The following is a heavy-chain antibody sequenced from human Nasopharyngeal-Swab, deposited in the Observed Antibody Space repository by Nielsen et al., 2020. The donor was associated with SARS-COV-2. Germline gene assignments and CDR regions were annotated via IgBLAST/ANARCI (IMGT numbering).Heavy chain of an antibody. CDR2: MNPNSGNT. CDR1: GYTFTNHF. V-gene: IGHV1-8*02. D-gene: IGHD2-8*02. J-gene: IGHJ4*02. CDR3: VRPRYCSAASCDRHSGVGLFDY. Sequence: ASVKVSCKASGYTFTNHFMHWVRQAPGQGLEWVGWMNPNSGNTGYAQKFQGRVTMTRDTSITTAYMELSSLRSEDTAVYYCVRPRYCSAASCDRHSGVGLFDYWGQGTLVTVSS.